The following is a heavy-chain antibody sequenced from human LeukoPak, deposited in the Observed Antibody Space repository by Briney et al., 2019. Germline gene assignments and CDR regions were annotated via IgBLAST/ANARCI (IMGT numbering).Heavy chain of an antibody. Sequence: GGSLRLSCAASGFTFNNYAMSWVRQAPGKGLEWVSFISGSGGSTSYADSVKGRFTISRDNSKNTLYLQMNSLRAEDTAPYYCAKSVAIYFYYGLDVWGQGTTVTVSS. J-gene: IGHJ6*02. CDR2: ISGSGGST. CDR1: GFTFNNYA. V-gene: IGHV3-23*01. D-gene: IGHD3-3*01. CDR3: AKSVAIYFYYGLDV.